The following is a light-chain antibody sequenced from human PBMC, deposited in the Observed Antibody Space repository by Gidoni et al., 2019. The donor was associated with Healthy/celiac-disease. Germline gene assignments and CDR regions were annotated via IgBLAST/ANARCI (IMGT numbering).Light chain of an antibody. CDR3: QQRDNWPPGT. Sequence: EIVLTQYHAILSLSPGERATLSCRASESVGTYLAWYQQKPGQAPRLVIYDASSRGTGVQARFSGSGSETDFTLVINNLEPEDFAIYYCQQRDNWPPGTFGQGTKLEIK. CDR1: ESVGTY. V-gene: IGKV3-11*01. J-gene: IGKJ2*01. CDR2: DAS.